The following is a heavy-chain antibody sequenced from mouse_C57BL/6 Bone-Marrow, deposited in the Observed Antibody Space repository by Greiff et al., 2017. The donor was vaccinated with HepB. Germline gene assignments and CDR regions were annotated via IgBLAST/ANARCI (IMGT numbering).Heavy chain of an antibody. Sequence: EVQVVESGGGLVQPGGSLKLSCAASGFTFSDYGMAWVRQAPRKGPEWVAFISNLAYSIYYADTVTGRLTISRENAKNTLYLEMSSLRSEDTAMYYCARRITTVVSYYYAMDYWGQGTSVTVSS. CDR3: ARRITTVVSYYYAMDY. CDR1: GFTFSDYG. J-gene: IGHJ4*01. V-gene: IGHV5-15*01. D-gene: IGHD1-1*01. CDR2: ISNLAYSI.